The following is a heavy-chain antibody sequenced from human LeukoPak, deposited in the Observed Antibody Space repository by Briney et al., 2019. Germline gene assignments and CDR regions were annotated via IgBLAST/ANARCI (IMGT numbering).Heavy chain of an antibody. J-gene: IGHJ4*02. CDR3: SRINYGGNSGYHFDS. CDR2: IGGSGSDP. CDR1: GFTFNYFA. V-gene: IGHV3-23*01. D-gene: IGHD4-23*01. Sequence: GGSLRLSCVTSGFTFNYFAMSWVRQAPGKRLEWVSTIGGSGSDPSYADSVRGRFTISRDNSKNMVYLKMHSLRAEDTAVYYCSRINYGGNSGYHFDSWGQGTLVTVSS.